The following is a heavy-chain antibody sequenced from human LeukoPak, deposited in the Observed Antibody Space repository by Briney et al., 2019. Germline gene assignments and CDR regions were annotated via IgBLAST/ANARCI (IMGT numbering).Heavy chain of an antibody. CDR2: IRYDGSQK. Sequence: GGSLRLSCAASGFTFRSYGMHWVRQAPGKGLEWVAFIRYDGSQKYYADSVKGRFTISRDNSKNTLYLQMGSLRAEDMAVYYCARADDYGDYVVFDYWGQGTLVTVSS. D-gene: IGHD4-17*01. V-gene: IGHV3-30*02. J-gene: IGHJ4*02. CDR3: ARADDYGDYVVFDY. CDR1: GFTFRSYG.